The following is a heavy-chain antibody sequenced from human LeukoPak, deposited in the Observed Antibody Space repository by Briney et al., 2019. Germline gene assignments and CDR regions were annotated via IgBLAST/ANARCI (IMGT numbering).Heavy chain of an antibody. CDR3: ASVAAGT. V-gene: IGHV4-61*02. D-gene: IGHD6-13*01. CDR2: IYTSGSA. CDR1: GGSISSGSYY. J-gene: IGHJ4*02. Sequence: SETLSLTCTVSGGSISSGSYYWSWIRQPAGKGLEWIGRIYTSGSANYNPSLKSRVTISVDTSKNQFSLKLSSVTAADTAVYYCASVAAGTWGQGTLVTVSS.